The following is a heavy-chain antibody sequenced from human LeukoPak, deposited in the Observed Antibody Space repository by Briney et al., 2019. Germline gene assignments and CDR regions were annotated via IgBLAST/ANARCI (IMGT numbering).Heavy chain of an antibody. Sequence: SETLSLTCTVSGGSMFNYYWNWIRQPPGKGPEWIGYIYVNGITNYSPSLRSRGTISIATSKNQFSLRLTSVTAADTAMYYCARRAYYDSSGYHPTSGYFDLWGRGTPVSVSS. D-gene: IGHD3-22*01. J-gene: IGHJ2*01. CDR2: IYVNGIT. V-gene: IGHV4-4*08. CDR1: GGSMFNYY. CDR3: ARRAYYDSSGYHPTSGYFDL.